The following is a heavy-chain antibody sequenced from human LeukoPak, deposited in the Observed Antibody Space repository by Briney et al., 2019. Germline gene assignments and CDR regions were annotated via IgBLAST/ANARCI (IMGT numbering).Heavy chain of an antibody. Sequence: GGSLRLSCAASGFTFSDYILDWVRQAPGKGLEWVGRIRRGTNSYTTEYAASVKGRFIISRDDSKNSLYLHMNSLKTEDTAVYNCTRDGGEGGNSAFDIWGQGTMVTVSS. CDR2: IRRGTNSYTT. J-gene: IGHJ3*02. D-gene: IGHD3-16*01. CDR1: GFTFSDYI. CDR3: TRDGGEGGNSAFDI. V-gene: IGHV3-72*01.